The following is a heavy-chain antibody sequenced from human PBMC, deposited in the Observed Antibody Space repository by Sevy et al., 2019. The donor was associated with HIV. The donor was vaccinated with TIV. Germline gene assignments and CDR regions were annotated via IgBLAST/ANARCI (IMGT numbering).Heavy chain of an antibody. Sequence: GGSLRLSCAASGFTFSSYAMHWVRQAPGKGLEWVAVISYDGSNKYYADSVKGRFTISRDNSKNTLYLQVKSLRTEDTALYYCARDQHDYAGNLRTGWFDPGGQGTLVTVSS. D-gene: IGHD4-17*01. J-gene: IGHJ5*02. CDR3: ARDQHDYAGNLRTGWFDP. V-gene: IGHV3-30-3*01. CDR1: GFTFSSYA. CDR2: ISYDGSNK.